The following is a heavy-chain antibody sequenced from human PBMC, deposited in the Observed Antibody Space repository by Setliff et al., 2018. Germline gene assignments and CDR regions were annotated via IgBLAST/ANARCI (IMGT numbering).Heavy chain of an antibody. CDR2: IKEDGSEK. V-gene: IGHV3-7*01. J-gene: IGHJ4*02. CDR3: ARDGGEY. CDR1: GFTFGDYA. Sequence: GGSLRLSCTASGFTFGDYAMSWVRQAPGKGLEWVANIKEDGSEKYYVDSVKGRFTISRDNAKNSLYLQMNSLRAEDTAVYYCARDGGEYWGQGTLVTVSS. D-gene: IGHD3-16*01.